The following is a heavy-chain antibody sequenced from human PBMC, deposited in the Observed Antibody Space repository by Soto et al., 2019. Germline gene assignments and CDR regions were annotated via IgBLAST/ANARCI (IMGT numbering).Heavy chain of an antibody. CDR2: IYFSGNT. J-gene: IGHJ4*02. D-gene: IGHD3-10*01. CDR3: ARRDAWGVIFAS. Sequence: QVQLQESGPGLVQPSQTLSLTCTVSGASINSGGYYWSWIRQLPGKGLEWIGYIYFSGNTYYNPSLVSRVTISLDTSQNQFSLKLSSVIIADTAVYYCARRDAWGVIFASWGQGTLVTVS. CDR1: GASINSGGYY. V-gene: IGHV4-31*03.